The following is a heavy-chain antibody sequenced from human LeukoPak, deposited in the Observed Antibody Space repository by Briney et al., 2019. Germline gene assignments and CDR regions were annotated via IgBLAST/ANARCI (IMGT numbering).Heavy chain of an antibody. J-gene: IGHJ4*02. V-gene: IGHV3-23*01. CDR3: AKAHCSSTSCSRADN. CDR2: ISGSGAGT. D-gene: IGHD2-2*01. Sequence: GGSLRLSCAASGFTFTNYAMSWVRQAPGKGLEWVSAISGSGAGTYYADSVKGRFTISRDNSKNTLHLQISSLRADDTAVYYCAKAHCSSTSCSRADNWGQGTLVTVSS. CDR1: GFTFTNYA.